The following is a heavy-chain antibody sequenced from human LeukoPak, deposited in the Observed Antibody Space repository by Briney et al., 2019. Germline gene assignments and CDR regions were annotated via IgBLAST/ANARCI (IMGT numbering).Heavy chain of an antibody. CDR1: GFTLITYS. Sequence: GGSLRLSCAASGFTLITYSINWVRQAPGKGLEWVSSISANSSYIYYADSVKGRFTISRDSARNSLYLQMNNLRAEDTAVYYCAREEMGGTARSGALYWGQGTLVTVSS. V-gene: IGHV3-21*01. CDR2: ISANSSYI. J-gene: IGHJ4*02. D-gene: IGHD3-10*01. CDR3: AREEMGGTARSGALY.